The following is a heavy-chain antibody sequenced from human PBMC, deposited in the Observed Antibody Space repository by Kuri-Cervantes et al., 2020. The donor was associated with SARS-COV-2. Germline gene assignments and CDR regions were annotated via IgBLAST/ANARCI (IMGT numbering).Heavy chain of an antibody. V-gene: IGHV3-30*04. CDR3: ARSPGAYFGY. CDR2: ISYDGSNK. Sequence: GESLEISCAASGFTFSSYAMHWVRQAPGKGLEWVAVISYDGSNKYYADSVKGRFTISRDNSKNTLYLQMSSLRAEDTAVYYCARSPGAYFGYWGQGTLVTVSS. D-gene: IGHD3-10*01. CDR1: GFTFSSYA. J-gene: IGHJ4*02.